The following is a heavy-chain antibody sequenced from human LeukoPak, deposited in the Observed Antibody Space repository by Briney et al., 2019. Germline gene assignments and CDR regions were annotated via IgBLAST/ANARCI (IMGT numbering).Heavy chain of an antibody. V-gene: IGHV3-30*18. CDR3: AKDLGPRDYYDSSGCDY. Sequence: PGRSLRLSCAASGFTFSSYGMHWVRQAPGKGLEWVAVISYDGSNKYYADSVKGRFTISRDNSKNTLYLQMNSLRAEDTAVYYCAKDLGPRDYYDSSGCDYWGQGTLVTVSS. D-gene: IGHD3-22*01. CDR2: ISYDGSNK. J-gene: IGHJ4*02. CDR1: GFTFSSYG.